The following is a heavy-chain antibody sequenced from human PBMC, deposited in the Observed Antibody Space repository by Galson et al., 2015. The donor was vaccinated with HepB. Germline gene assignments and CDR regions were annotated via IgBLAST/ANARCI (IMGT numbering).Heavy chain of an antibody. CDR2: IYYSGST. CDR3: ARDCSITGTRCCGMDV. Sequence: LSLTCTVSGGSISSGGYYWSWIRQHPGKGLEWIGYIYYSGSTYYNPSLKSRVTISVDTSKNQLSLKLSSVTAADTAVYYCARDCSITGTRCCGMDVWGQGTTVTVSS. V-gene: IGHV4-31*03. J-gene: IGHJ6*02. CDR1: GGSISSGGYY. D-gene: IGHD1-20*01.